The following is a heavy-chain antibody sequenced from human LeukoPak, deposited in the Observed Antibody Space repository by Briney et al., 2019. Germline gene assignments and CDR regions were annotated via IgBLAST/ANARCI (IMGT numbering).Heavy chain of an antibody. D-gene: IGHD5-24*01. J-gene: IGHJ4*02. V-gene: IGHV4-59*01. Sequence: SETLSLTCTVSGCSISSYYWSWIRQPPGKGLEWIGYIYYSGSTNYNPSLKSRVTISVEPSKNQFSLKLSSVTAADTAVYYCGRGVVELDYWGQGTLVAVSS. CDR2: IYYSGST. CDR1: GCSISSYY. CDR3: GRGVVELDY.